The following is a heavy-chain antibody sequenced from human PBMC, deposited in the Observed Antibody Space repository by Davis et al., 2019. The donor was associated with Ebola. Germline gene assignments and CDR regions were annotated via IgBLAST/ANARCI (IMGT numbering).Heavy chain of an antibody. CDR2: IYPSGST. D-gene: IGHD2-2*01. CDR3: ARVSGGCSRTSCFLDD. CDR1: GGSIRSTNW. Sequence: PSETLSLTCAVSGGSIRSTNWWTCARQPPGKGPEWIGEIYPSGSTNYNPSLKSRVTISLDKSKNQFSLKLTSVTAADTALYYCARVSGGCSRTSCFLDDWSQGTLVTVSS. J-gene: IGHJ4*02. V-gene: IGHV4-4*02.